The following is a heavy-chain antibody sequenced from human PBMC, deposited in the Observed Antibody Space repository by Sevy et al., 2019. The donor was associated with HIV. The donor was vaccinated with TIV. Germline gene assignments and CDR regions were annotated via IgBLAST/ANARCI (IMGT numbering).Heavy chain of an antibody. Sequence: ASVKVSCKASGCTFTGYYIHWLRQAPGQGLEWMGWINPKTGGTYFAMKFQDTVTLTTGTSMTTVYLELSGLRFDDTAVYYCARMGDYFDTSGYYPLKYWGQGTLVTVSS. CDR1: GCTFTGYY. CDR3: ARMGDYFDTSGYYPLKY. D-gene: IGHD3-22*01. V-gene: IGHV1-2*02. J-gene: IGHJ4*02. CDR2: INPKTGGT.